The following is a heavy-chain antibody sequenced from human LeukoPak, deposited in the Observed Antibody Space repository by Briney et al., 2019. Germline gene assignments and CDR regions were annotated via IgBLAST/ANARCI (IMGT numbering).Heavy chain of an antibody. D-gene: IGHD6-19*01. CDR3: ARAPFIAVAGNLDY. J-gene: IGHJ4*02. CDR1: GFTFSSYA. Sequence: PGGSLRLSCAASGFTFSSYAMHWVRQAPGKGLEWVAVISYDGSNKYYADSVKGRFTISRDNSKNTLYLQMNSLRAEDTAVYYCARAPFIAVAGNLDYWGQGTLVTVSS. V-gene: IGHV3-30-3*01. CDR2: ISYDGSNK.